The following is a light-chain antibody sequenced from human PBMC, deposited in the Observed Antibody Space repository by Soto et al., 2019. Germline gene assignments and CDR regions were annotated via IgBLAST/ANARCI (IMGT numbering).Light chain of an antibody. Sequence: QSVLTQPPSVSGAPGQRVTISCTGSSSNIGATSNVYWYQQLPGAAPKLLFYDNNSRPSGVPDRFSGSKSGTSASLAITGLQAEDEADYYCQSYDVSLTAVVFGGGTKLTVL. CDR3: QSYDVSLTAVV. J-gene: IGLJ2*01. CDR2: DNN. CDR1: SSNIGATSN. V-gene: IGLV1-40*01.